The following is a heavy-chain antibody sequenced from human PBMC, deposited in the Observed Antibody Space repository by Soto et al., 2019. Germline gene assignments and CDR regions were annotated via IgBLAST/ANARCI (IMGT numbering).Heavy chain of an antibody. J-gene: IGHJ6*02. D-gene: IGHD6-13*01. CDR1: GGSISSYY. CDR3: ARVAAAGPPAFFGMDV. Sequence: SETLSLSCTVSGGSISSYYWSWIRQPPGKGLEWIGYIYYSGSTNYNPSLKSRVTISVDTSKNQFSLKLSSVTAADTAVYYCARVAAAGPPAFFGMDVWGQGTTVTVSS. CDR2: IYYSGST. V-gene: IGHV4-59*01.